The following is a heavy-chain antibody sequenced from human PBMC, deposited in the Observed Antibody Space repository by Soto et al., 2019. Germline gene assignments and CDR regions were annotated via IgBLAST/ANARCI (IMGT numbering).Heavy chain of an antibody. CDR1: GFTFTSSA. Sequence: SVNVSCKASGFTFTSSAVQWVRQARGQRLEWIGWIVVGSGNTNYAQKFQERVTITRDMSTSTAYMELSSLRSEDTAVYYCAALVVGATAFDIWGQGTMVTVSS. CDR2: IVVGSGNT. V-gene: IGHV1-58*01. CDR3: AALVVGATAFDI. J-gene: IGHJ3*02. D-gene: IGHD1-26*01.